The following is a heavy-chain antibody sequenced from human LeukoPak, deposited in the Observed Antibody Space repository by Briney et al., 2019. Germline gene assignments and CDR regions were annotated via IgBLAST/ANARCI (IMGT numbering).Heavy chain of an antibody. CDR3: ARDSGVAVAGTVDY. V-gene: IGHV3-33*01. Sequence: GGSLRLSCAASGFTFSSYGMHWVRQAPGKGLEGVAVIWYDGSNKYYADSVKGRFIISRDNSKNTLYLQMNSLRAEDTAVYYCARDSGVAVAGTVDYWGQGTLVTVSS. D-gene: IGHD6-19*01. CDR2: IWYDGSNK. J-gene: IGHJ4*02. CDR1: GFTFSSYG.